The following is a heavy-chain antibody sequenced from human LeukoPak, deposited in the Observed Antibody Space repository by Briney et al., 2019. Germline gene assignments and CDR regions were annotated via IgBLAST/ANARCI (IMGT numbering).Heavy chain of an antibody. D-gene: IGHD3-3*01. V-gene: IGHV3-23*01. Sequence: GGSLRLSGAASGFTFSSYGMSWVRQAPGKGLEWVSAISGSGGSTYYADSVKGRFTISRDNAKNSLYLQMNSLRAEDTAVYYCARDGDTYYDFWSGYSTNYYYYYYMDVWGKGTTVTVSS. CDR3: ARDGDTYYDFWSGYSTNYYYYYYMDV. J-gene: IGHJ6*03. CDR2: ISGSGGST. CDR1: GFTFSSYG.